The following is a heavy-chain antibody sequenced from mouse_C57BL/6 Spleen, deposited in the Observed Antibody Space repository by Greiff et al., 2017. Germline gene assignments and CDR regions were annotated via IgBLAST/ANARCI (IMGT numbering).Heavy chain of an antibody. Sequence: EVQLQQSGPELVKPGASVKISCKASGYSFTGYYMNWVKQSPEKSLEWIGEINPSTGGTTYNQKFKAKATLTVDKSSSTAFMQLKILTSEDSAVYYCAREVELGLYFDYWGQGTTLTVSS. CDR3: AREVELGLYFDY. CDR1: GYSFTGYY. CDR2: INPSTGGT. V-gene: IGHV1-42*01. J-gene: IGHJ2*01. D-gene: IGHD4-1*01.